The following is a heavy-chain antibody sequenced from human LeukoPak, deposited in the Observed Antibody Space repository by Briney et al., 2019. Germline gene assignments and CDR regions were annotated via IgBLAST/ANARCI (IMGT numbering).Heavy chain of an antibody. V-gene: IGHV3-7*01. CDR2: IRQDGSEK. CDR3: ARVIDGALIDY. CDR1: GFTFSTYW. D-gene: IGHD5-24*01. Sequence: GGSLRLSCVASGFTFSTYWMSWLRQAPGKGLEWVANIRQDGSEKYYVDSVKGRFTISRDNAKNSLYLQMNTLRDDDTAVYYCARVIDGALIDYWGQGTLVTVSS. J-gene: IGHJ4*02.